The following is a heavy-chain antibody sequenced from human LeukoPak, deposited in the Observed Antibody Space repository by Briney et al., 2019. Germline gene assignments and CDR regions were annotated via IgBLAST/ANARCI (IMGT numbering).Heavy chain of an antibody. CDR2: ISGSSSYI. V-gene: IGHV3-21*01. D-gene: IGHD3-3*01. CDR3: ARDQFLADI. J-gene: IGHJ3*02. CDR1: GFTFSSYS. Sequence: PGGSLRLSCTASGFTFSSYSMNWVRQAPGEGLEWVSSISGSSSYIYYADSVKGRFTISRDNAKKSLYLQMSSLRAEDTAVYYCARDQFLADIWGRGAMVTVSS.